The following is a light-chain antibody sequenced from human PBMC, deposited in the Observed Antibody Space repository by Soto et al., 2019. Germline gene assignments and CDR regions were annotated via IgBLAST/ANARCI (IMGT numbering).Light chain of an antibody. CDR1: QSLLHSNGHSY. CDR2: LGS. CDR3: MQPPYPPQA. J-gene: IGKJ1*01. Sequence: DIVMTQSPLPLPVTPGEPASISCRSSQSLLHSNGHSYLDWYLQKPGQSPQLLIYLGSNRASGVPDRFSGSGSGTDFTRKISRVDAVYVGVYYRMQPPYPPQAFGQG. V-gene: IGKV2-28*01.